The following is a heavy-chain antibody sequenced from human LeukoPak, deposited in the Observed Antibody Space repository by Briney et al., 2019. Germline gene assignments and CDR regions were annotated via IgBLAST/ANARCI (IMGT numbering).Heavy chain of an antibody. J-gene: IGHJ5*02. CDR3: ARCGGSYYVHRWFDP. CDR1: GYTFTTYG. V-gene: IGHV1-18*01. CDR2: ISAYNGQT. Sequence: ASVKVSCKASGYTFTTYGISWVRQAPEQGLEWMGWISAYNGQTNHTHNLQGRVSMTIDTSTSTAYMELRSLRSDDTAVYYCARCGGSYYVHRWFDPWGQGTLVPVSS. D-gene: IGHD1-26*01.